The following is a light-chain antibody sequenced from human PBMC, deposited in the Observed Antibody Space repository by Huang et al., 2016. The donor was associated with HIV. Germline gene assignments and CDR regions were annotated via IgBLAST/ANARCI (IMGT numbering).Light chain of an antibody. CDR2: DAS. Sequence: DIQMTQSPSSLSASVGDRVTITCQASQDISNYLNWYQQKPGKAPKVLSYDASNLETGVPSRFSGSGSGTDFTFTISSLQPEDIATYYCQQYNNLPTFGPGTKVHIK. V-gene: IGKV1-33*01. CDR3: QQYNNLPT. J-gene: IGKJ3*01. CDR1: QDISNY.